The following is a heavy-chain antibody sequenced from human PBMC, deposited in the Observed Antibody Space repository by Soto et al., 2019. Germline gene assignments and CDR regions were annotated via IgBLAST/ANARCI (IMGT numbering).Heavy chain of an antibody. J-gene: IGHJ4*02. V-gene: IGHV3-30*18. CDR2: ISYEGSNK. Sequence: QVQLVESGGGVVQPGRSLRLSCAASGFTFSSYGMHWVRQAPGKGLEWVAVISYEGSNKYYADSVKGRFTISRDNSKNTLYLQMNSRRAEGTAVYYCAKDAGYSYGAAPDYWGQGTLVTVAS. CDR1: GFTFSSYG. D-gene: IGHD5-18*01. CDR3: AKDAGYSYGAAPDY.